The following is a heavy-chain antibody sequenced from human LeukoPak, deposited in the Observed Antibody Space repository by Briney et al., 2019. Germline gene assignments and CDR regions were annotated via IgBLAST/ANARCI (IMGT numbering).Heavy chain of an antibody. CDR3: TRDPRHKYGNFDN. CDR2: FAPYNNNG. V-gene: IGHV1-18*01. Sequence: ASVKVSCKASGYNFATYGISWVRQAPGQGLEWMGWFAPYNNNGNSAQKFQGRLTMTTDTSTSTASMELRSLRSDYTAVYYCTRDPRHKYGNFDNWGQGTLVTVSS. D-gene: IGHD6-6*01. J-gene: IGHJ4*02. CDR1: GYNFATYG.